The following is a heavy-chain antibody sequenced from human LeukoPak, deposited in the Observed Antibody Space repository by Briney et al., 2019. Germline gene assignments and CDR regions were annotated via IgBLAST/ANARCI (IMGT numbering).Heavy chain of an antibody. D-gene: IGHD2-2*01. V-gene: IGHV4-34*01. J-gene: IGHJ4*02. CDR1: GGAFSGYY. CDR3: ARGRDIVVVPAALDFDY. CDR2: SNHIGST. Sequence: SETLSLTCAVYGGAFSGYYWSWIRQPAGKGLEWIGESNHIGSTNYNPSLNSQVTISVDTSKHQFSLKLSSVTDAATAVYSCARGRDIVVVPAALDFDYWGQGTLVTVSS.